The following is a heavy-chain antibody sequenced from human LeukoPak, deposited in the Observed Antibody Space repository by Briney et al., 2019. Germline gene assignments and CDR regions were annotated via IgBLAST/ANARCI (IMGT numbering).Heavy chain of an antibody. CDR1: GFTVSSNY. D-gene: IGHD2-21*02. CDR2: IYSGGST. CDR3: ARVHNCGGDCYSGLDY. V-gene: IGHV3-53*01. J-gene: IGHJ4*02. Sequence: GGSLRLSCAASGFTVSSNYMSWVRQAPGKGLEWVSVIYSGGSTYYAGSVKGRFTISRDNSKNTLYLQMNSLRAEDTAVYYCARVHNCGGDCYSGLDYWGQGTLVTVSS.